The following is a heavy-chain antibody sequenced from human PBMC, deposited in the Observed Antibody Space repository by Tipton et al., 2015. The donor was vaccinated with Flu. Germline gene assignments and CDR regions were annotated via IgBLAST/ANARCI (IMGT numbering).Heavy chain of an antibody. J-gene: IGHJ4*02. CDR2: IYYSGST. Sequence: TLSLTCTVSGDSLTSSSYYWGWIRQPPGKGLEWIGTIYYSGSTYYNPSLKSRVTMSVDTSKNQFSLKLSSVTAADTAVYYCACRGSCYHWGQGTLVTVSS. D-gene: IGHD1-26*01. V-gene: IGHV4-39*07. CDR1: GDSLTSSSYY. CDR3: ACRGSCYH.